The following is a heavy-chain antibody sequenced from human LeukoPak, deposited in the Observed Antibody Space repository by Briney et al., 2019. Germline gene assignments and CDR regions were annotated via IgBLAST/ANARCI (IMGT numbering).Heavy chain of an antibody. CDR3: ARHGLHYDSSGYCNIPRDP. V-gene: IGHV4-39*01. D-gene: IGHD3-22*01. CDR2: IYYSGST. CDR1: GGSISSSSYY. J-gene: IGHJ5*02. Sequence: SETLSLTCTVSGGSISSSSYYWGWIRQPPGKGLEWIGSIYYSGSTYYNPSLKSRVTISVDTSKNQFSLKLSSVTAADTAVYYCARHGLHYDSSGYCNIPRDPWGQGTLVTVSS.